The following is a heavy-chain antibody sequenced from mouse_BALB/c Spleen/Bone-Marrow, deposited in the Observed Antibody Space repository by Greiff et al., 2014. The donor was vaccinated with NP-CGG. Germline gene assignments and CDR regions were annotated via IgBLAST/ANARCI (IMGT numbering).Heavy chain of an antibody. CDR1: GFSLTSYG. CDR3: ASNWDYAMDY. V-gene: IGHV2-2*02. CDR2: IWSGGST. Sequence: QVQLKDSGPGLVQPSQSLSITCTVSGFSLTSYGVHWGRQSPGKGLEWLGVIWSGGSTDYNAAFISRLSISKDNSKSQVFFKMNSLQANDTAIYYCASNWDYAMDYWGQGTSVTVSS. J-gene: IGHJ4*01. D-gene: IGHD4-1*01.